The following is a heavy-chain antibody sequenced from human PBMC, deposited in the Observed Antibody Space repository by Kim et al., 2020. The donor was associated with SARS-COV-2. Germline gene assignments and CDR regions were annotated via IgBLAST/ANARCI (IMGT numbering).Heavy chain of an antibody. Sequence: SETLSLTCTVSGGSISSSSYYWGWIRQPPGKGLEWIGNIYYSENTFYNPSLKSRVTISVDTSKNQFSLKVISVTAADTAVYYCARSFTKGFCSGGTCSRRWDAFDIWGQGTMVTVSS. D-gene: IGHD2-15*01. CDR2: IYYSENT. CDR3: ARSFTKGFCSGGTCSRRWDAFDI. CDR1: GGSISSSSYY. V-gene: IGHV4-39*01. J-gene: IGHJ3*02.